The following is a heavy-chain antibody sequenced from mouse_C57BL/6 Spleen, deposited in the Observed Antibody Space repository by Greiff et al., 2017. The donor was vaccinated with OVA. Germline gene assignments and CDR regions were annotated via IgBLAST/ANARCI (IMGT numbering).Heavy chain of an antibody. CDR2: IDPSDSYT. Sequence: QVQLQQPGAELVKPGASVKLSCKASGYTFTSYWMQWVKQRPGQGLEWIGEIDPSDSYTNYNQKFKGKATLTVDTSSSTAYMQLSSLTSEDSAVDYCARGRQLSYYAMDYWGQGTSVTVSS. V-gene: IGHV1-50*01. J-gene: IGHJ4*01. CDR1: GYTFTSYW. CDR3: ARGRQLSYYAMDY. D-gene: IGHD3-2*02.